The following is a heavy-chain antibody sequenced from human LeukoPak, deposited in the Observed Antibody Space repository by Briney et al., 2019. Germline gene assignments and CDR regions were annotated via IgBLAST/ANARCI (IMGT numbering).Heavy chain of an antibody. J-gene: IGHJ4*02. CDR1: GYTFTNYG. V-gene: IGHV1-18*01. D-gene: IGHD3-10*01. CDR2: ISPYNGDT. CDR3: ARLWFGELTGPFDY. Sequence: ASVKVSCKASGYTFTNYGVSWLRQAPGQGLEWMGWISPYNGDTNYAQKLQGRVTMTTDTSTSTAYMELRSLRSDDTAVYYCARLWFGELTGPFDYWGQGTLVTVSS.